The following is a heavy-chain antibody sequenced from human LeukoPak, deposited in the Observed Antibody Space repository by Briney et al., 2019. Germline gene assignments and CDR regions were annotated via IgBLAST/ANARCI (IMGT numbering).Heavy chain of an antibody. D-gene: IGHD4-17*01. CDR3: ARSRRDGDYLFNAFDI. Sequence: GGALRLSCSASGFSFSSYNLNWVRQAPGKGLEWVSSLITSSSYIYYADSVKGRFTVSRDNARNSLELQMNSLRAEDTAVYYCARSRRDGDYLFNAFDIWGQGTMVTVSS. CDR1: GFSFSSYN. J-gene: IGHJ3*02. V-gene: IGHV3-21*01. CDR2: LITSSSYI.